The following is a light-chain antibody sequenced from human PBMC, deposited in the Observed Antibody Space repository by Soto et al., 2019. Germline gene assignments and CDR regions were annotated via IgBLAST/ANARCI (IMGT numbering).Light chain of an antibody. Sequence: QSALTQPASVSGSPGQSSTISCTGTSSDVGGYNYVSWYQQHPGKAPKLMIYDVSNRPSGVSNRFSGSKSGNTASLTISGLQAEDEADYYCSSYTSSSNRVFGGGTQLTVL. CDR3: SSYTSSSNRV. CDR2: DVS. J-gene: IGLJ3*02. V-gene: IGLV2-14*01. CDR1: SSDVGGYNY.